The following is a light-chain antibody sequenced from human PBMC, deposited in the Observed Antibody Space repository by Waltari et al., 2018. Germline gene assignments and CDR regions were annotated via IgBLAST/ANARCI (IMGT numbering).Light chain of an antibody. V-gene: IGKV3-20*01. CDR1: QTVRTTY. CDR3: QQYDISPLT. Sequence: EIVLTQSPGTLSLSPGERATLSCRASQTVRTTYLAWYQQKPGQAPTLLIYDTSSRATGIPDRFSGSESETDFSLTISSLEPEDFAVYYCQQYDISPLTFGGGTKVETK. J-gene: IGKJ4*01. CDR2: DTS.